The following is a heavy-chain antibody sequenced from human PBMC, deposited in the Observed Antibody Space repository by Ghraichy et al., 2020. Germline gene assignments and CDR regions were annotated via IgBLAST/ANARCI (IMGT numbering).Heavy chain of an antibody. J-gene: IGHJ4*02. Sequence: SETLSLTCTVSGGSIGSSNYYWGWIRQPPGEGLEWIGSVYFSGSTYYNLSLKSRVTISVDTSKNQFSLKLSSVTAADTAVYYCARDHGLYSSSWIFDYWGQGTLVTVSS. CDR1: GGSIGSSNYY. V-gene: IGHV4-39*07. D-gene: IGHD6-13*01. CDR2: VYFSGST. CDR3: ARDHGLYSSSWIFDY.